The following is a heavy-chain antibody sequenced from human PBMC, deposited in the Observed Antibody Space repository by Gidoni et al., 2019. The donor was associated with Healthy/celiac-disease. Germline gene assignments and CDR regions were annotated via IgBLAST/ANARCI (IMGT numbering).Heavy chain of an antibody. V-gene: IGHV4-31*03. CDR1: GGSISRGDYS. J-gene: IGHJ4*02. CDR2: IYYRGSP. CDR3: ARDRPGVPLGY. Sequence: QVQLQESGPGRVKPSQTLSLACTGTGGSISRGDYSWSGIRQHPGKGRAWIGYIYYRGSPYSNPSLKSRVTISVDTSKNQFSLKLSSVTAADTAVYYCARDRPGVPLGYWGQGTLVTVSS.